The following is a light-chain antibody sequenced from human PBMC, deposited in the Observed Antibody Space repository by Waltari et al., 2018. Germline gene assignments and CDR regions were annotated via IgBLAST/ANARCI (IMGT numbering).Light chain of an antibody. CDR1: ALPKQY. J-gene: IGLJ3*02. V-gene: IGLV3-25*03. Sequence: SYELTQPPSVSVSPGQTARITCSGDALPKQYAYWYQQKPGQAPVLVIYKDNERPSGSPGRFSGSSSGTTVTLSISGVQAEDEADYYCQAADSSGTYLWVFGGGTKLTVL. CDR3: QAADSSGTYLWV. CDR2: KDN.